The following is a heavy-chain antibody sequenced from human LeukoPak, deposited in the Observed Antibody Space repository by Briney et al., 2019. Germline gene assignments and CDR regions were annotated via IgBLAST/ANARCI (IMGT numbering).Heavy chain of an antibody. D-gene: IGHD6-13*01. J-gene: IGHJ6*03. V-gene: IGHV3-7*01. Sequence: PGGSLRLSCAASGFTFSSYWMSWVRQAPGKGLEWVANIKQDGSEKYYVDSVKGRFTISRDNAKNSLYLQMNSLRAEDTAVYYCARDPNYSSSWYVSYYYYYMDVWGKGTTVTVSS. CDR3: ARDPNYSSSWYVSYYYYYMDV. CDR2: IKQDGSEK. CDR1: GFTFSSYW.